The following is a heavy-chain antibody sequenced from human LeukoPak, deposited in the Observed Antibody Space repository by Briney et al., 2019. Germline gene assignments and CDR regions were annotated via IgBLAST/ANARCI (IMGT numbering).Heavy chain of an antibody. J-gene: IGHJ4*02. CDR3: ARGGDGSPRDFDY. CDR2: IYHSGSN. Sequence: SETLSLTCTVSGGSIIGGGYSWSCIRQPPGRGLEWIGYIYHSGSNYYNPSLKSRVTISVDRSKNQFSLKLSSVTAADTAVYYCARGGDGSPRDFDYWGQGTLVTVSS. D-gene: IGHD5-24*01. V-gene: IGHV4-30-2*01. CDR1: GGSIIGGGYS.